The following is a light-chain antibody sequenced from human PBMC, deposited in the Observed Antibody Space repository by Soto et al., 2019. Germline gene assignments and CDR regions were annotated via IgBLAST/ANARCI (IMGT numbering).Light chain of an antibody. V-gene: IGKV1-9*01. J-gene: IGKJ4*01. CDR3: QHLNSYPRALA. CDR2: AAS. Sequence: DIQLTQSPSFLSASVGDRVTITCRASQGIRNFLAWYQQKLGKAPKLLIYAASTLESGVSLRFSGSGSGTEFTLTISNLQPEYFATYYCQHLNSYPRALAFGGGTKVEI. CDR1: QGIRNF.